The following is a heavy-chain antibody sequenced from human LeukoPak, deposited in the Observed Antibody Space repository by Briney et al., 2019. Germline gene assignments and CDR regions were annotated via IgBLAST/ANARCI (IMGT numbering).Heavy chain of an antibody. J-gene: IGHJ4*02. Sequence: GGSLRLSCAVSGFTLNTYAMHWVRQSPGKGLEWVATISYDGSQKYYADSVKGRFTISRDNSKNTLYLQMNSLRAEDTAVYYCAKFACSSTSCSLPFEYWGQGTLVTVSS. CDR3: AKFACSSTSCSLPFEY. D-gene: IGHD2-2*01. CDR1: GFTLNTYA. V-gene: IGHV3-30*04. CDR2: ISYDGSQK.